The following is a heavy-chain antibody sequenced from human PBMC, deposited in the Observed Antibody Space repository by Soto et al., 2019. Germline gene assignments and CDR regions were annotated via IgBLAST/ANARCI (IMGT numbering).Heavy chain of an antibody. CDR1: GYTFTGYY. D-gene: IGHD6-6*01. V-gene: IGHV1-2*02. CDR2: INPNSGGT. J-gene: IGHJ6*02. Sequence: ASVKVSCKASGYTFTGYYMHWVRQAPGQGLEWMGWINPNSGGTNYAQKFQGRVTMTRDTSISTAYMELSRLRSDDTAMYYCAREPHSSSYYYYYGMDVWGQGTTVTVSS. CDR3: AREPHSSSYYYYYGMDV.